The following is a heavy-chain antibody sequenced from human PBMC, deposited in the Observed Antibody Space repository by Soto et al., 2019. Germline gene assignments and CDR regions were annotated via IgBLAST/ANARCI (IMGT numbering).Heavy chain of an antibody. Sequence: PGESLKISCKGSGYSFTSYWIGLVRQMPGKGLEWMGIIYPGDSDTRYSPSFQGQVTISADKSISTAYLQWSRLKASDTAMYYCARPTPGSDILTAYYRGPMDYWDQGTLVTVSS. J-gene: IGHJ4*02. CDR3: ARPTPGSDILTAYYRGPMDY. CDR1: GYSFTSYW. V-gene: IGHV5-51*01. CDR2: IYPGDSDT. D-gene: IGHD3-9*01.